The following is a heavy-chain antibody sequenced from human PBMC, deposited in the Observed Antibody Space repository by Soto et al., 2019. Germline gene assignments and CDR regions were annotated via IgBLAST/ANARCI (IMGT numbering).Heavy chain of an antibody. J-gene: IGHJ5*02. Sequence: EVQLLESGGGLVQPGGSLRLSCAASGFTFSSYAMSWVRQAPGKGLEWVSAISGSGGSTYYADSVKGRFTISRDNSKNTLYLQMNSLRAEDTAVYYCAKGVTIFEVANIGNWFAPWGQGTLVTVS. CDR3: AKGVTIFEVANIGNWFAP. CDR1: GFTFSSYA. CDR2: ISGSGGST. V-gene: IGHV3-23*01. D-gene: IGHD3-3*01.